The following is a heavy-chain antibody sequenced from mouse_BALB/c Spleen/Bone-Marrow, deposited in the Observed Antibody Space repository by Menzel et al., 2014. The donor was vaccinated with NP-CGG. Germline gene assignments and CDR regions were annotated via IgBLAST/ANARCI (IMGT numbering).Heavy chain of an antibody. CDR1: GFAFTDYY. V-gene: IGHV7-3*02. Sequence: EVQGVESGGGLVQPGGSLRLSCATSGFAFTDYYMCWVRQPPGKALEWLGFIRNKANGYTTEYSASVKGRFTISRDNSQSILYLQMNPLRAEDRATYFCGRDGYFYGCRWFGYRGPGTLVPVS. J-gene: IGHJ3*01. CDR2: IRNKANGYTT. CDR3: GRDGYFYGCRWFGY. D-gene: IGHD1-1*01.